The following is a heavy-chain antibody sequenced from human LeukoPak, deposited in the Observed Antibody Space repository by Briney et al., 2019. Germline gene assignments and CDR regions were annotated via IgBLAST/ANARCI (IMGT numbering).Heavy chain of an antibody. CDR2: IYYSGST. Sequence: SETLSLTCTVSGGSISRGGYYWSWIRQHPGKGLEWIGYIYYSGSTYYNPSLKSRVTISVDTSKNQFSLKLSSVTAADTAVYYCARGRGLSWFDPWGQGTLVTVSS. D-gene: IGHD3-10*01. CDR3: ARGRGLSWFDP. V-gene: IGHV4-31*03. CDR1: GGSISRGGYY. J-gene: IGHJ5*02.